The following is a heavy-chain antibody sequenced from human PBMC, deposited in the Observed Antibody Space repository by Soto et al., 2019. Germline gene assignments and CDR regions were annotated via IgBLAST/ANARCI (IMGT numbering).Heavy chain of an antibody. V-gene: IGHV4-31*03. D-gene: IGHD2-21*01. CDR3: ASAEVDWGGACYTYDY. Sequence: QVQLQESGPGLVKPSQTLSLTCTVSGGSISSGGYYWSWIRQHPGKGLEWIGHSYYSGSTYYNPSLKRRVTISVDTSKNPFALELSSVTAADKAVYYCASAEVDWGGACYTYDYWGQGTLVTVSS. CDR1: GGSISSGGYY. J-gene: IGHJ4*02. CDR2: SYYSGST.